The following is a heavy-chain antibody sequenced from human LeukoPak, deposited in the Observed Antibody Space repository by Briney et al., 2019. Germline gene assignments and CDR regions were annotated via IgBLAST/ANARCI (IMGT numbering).Heavy chain of an antibody. CDR3: AREAIFGVVGYYYMDV. CDR2: IYSGGST. Sequence: PGGSLRLSCAASGFTVSSNYMSWVRQAPGKGLEWVSVIYSGGSTYYADSVKGRFTISRDNSKNTLYLQTNSLRAEDTAVYYCAREAIFGVVGYYYMDVWGKGTTVTVSS. V-gene: IGHV3-53*01. CDR1: GFTVSSNY. J-gene: IGHJ6*03. D-gene: IGHD3-3*01.